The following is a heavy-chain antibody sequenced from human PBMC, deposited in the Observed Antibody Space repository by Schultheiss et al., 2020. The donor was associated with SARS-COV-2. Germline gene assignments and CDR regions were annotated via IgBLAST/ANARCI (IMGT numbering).Heavy chain of an antibody. J-gene: IGHJ4*02. Sequence: ASVKVSCKASGYNLTSYGISWVRQAPGQGLEWMGRINPNTDATNYAQKFQGRVTMTRDTSISTAYMELSRLRSDDTAVYYCASWGVVVPAANDYWGQGTLVTVSS. CDR3: ASWGVVVPAANDY. CDR2: INPNTDAT. D-gene: IGHD2-2*01. V-gene: IGHV1-2*06. CDR1: GYNLTSYG.